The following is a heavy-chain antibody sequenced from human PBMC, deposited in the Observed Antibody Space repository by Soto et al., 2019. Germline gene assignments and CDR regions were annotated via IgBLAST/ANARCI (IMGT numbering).Heavy chain of an antibody. Sequence: QITLNESGPTQVKPRQTLTLTCTFSGFSLTTSGVGVGWIRQSPGKAPEWLALIYWDDDKRYSPSLKSRLTITTDTSKNQVALTMADLDPADTATYYCAHRVLRTVFGLVTTTAIYFDFWGQGTPVAVSS. J-gene: IGHJ4*02. D-gene: IGHD3-3*01. CDR3: AHRVLRTVFGLVTTTAIYFDF. CDR1: GFSLTTSGVG. V-gene: IGHV2-5*02. CDR2: IYWDDDK.